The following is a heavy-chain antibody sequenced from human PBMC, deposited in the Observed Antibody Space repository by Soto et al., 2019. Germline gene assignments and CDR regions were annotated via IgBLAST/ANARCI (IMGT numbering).Heavy chain of an antibody. D-gene: IGHD3-16*01. CDR1: GFTFSSYA. Sequence: GGSLRLSCAASGFTFSSYAMTWVRQAPGKGLEWVSSISGSGISTYYADSVKGRFTISRDNSKNTLYLQMNSLRAEDAAVYYCAKSAGSNAYYPNDYWGQGALVTVSS. CDR2: ISGSGIST. J-gene: IGHJ4*02. V-gene: IGHV3-23*01. CDR3: AKSAGSNAYYPNDY.